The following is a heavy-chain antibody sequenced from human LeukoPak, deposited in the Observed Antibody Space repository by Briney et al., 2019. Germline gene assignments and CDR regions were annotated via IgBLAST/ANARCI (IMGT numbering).Heavy chain of an antibody. CDR3: ASQTGDSSGYRKHFDY. Sequence: GASVRVSCKASGGTFSSYAISWVRQAPGQGLEWMGRIIPILGIANYAQKFQGRVTITADKSTSTAYMELSSLRSEDTAVYYCASQTGDSSGYRKHFDYWGQGTLVTVSS. CDR1: GGTFSSYA. V-gene: IGHV1-69*04. CDR2: IIPILGIA. J-gene: IGHJ4*02. D-gene: IGHD3-22*01.